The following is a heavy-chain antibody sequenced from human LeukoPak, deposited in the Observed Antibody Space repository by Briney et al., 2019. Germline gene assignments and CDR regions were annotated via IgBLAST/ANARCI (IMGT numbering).Heavy chain of an antibody. J-gene: IGHJ4*02. V-gene: IGHV3-7*01. CDR3: ARGFQRGDSPV. D-gene: IGHD2-21*02. CDR1: GFTFSTYS. Sequence: GGSLRLSCAASGFTFSTYSLSWLRQAPGKGLEWVAKINKDGSEKGYVDSAKGRFTISRDNAKGSLYLQLNSLRAEDTAVYYCARGFQRGDSPVWGQGTLVTVSS. CDR2: INKDGSEK.